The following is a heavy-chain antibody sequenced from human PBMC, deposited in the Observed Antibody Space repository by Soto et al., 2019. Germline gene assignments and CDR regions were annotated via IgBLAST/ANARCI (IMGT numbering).Heavy chain of an antibody. V-gene: IGHV3-23*01. Sequence: EVPLLESGGGLVQPGGSLRLSCAASGFTFSIYGLSWVRQAPGKGLEWVSAISGSGENTYYADSVKGRFTISRDNPKNTLYLQMNSLRDEDTAVYYCAKPLGSESYLPFDYWGQGTLVTVSS. CDR3: AKPLGSESYLPFDY. CDR2: ISGSGENT. D-gene: IGHD3-10*01. CDR1: GFTFSIYG. J-gene: IGHJ4*02.